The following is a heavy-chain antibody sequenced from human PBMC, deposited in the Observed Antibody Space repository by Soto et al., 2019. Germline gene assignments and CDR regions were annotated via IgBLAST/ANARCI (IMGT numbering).Heavy chain of an antibody. CDR2: IYWDDDK. Sequence: GSGPTLVNPTQTLTLTCSFSGFSLSTSGVGVGWIRQPPGKALEWLALIYWDDDKRYSPSLKSRLTITKDTSKNQVVLTMTNMDPVDTATYYCAHKGRYDFWSGVAPTDWGQGTLVTVSS. J-gene: IGHJ4*02. V-gene: IGHV2-5*02. D-gene: IGHD3-3*01. CDR3: AHKGRYDFWSGVAPTD. CDR1: GFSLSTSGVG.